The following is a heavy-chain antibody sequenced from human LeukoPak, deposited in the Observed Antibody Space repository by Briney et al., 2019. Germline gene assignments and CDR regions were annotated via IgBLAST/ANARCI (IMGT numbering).Heavy chain of an antibody. CDR1: GFTFNAYE. V-gene: IGHV3-48*03. CDR3: ARDVAAAGNFDY. CDR2: ISSSGTTI. J-gene: IGHJ4*02. Sequence: GGSLRLSCAASGFTFNAYEMNWVRQAPGKGLDWVSYISSSGTTIHYADSVKGRFTVSRDNAKNSLYLQMNSLRAEDTAVYYCARDVAAAGNFDYWGQGTLVTVSS. D-gene: IGHD6-13*01.